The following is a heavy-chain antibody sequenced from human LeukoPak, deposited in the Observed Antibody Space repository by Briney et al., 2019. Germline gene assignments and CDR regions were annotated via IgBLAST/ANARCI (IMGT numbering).Heavy chain of an antibody. V-gene: IGHV4-59*01. Sequence: PSQTLSLTCTVSGGSISSYYWSWIRQPPGKGLEWIGYIYYSGSTNYNPSLKSRVTISVDTSKNQFSLKLSSVTAADTAVYYCARAAMVRGVIVPSYFDYWGQGTLVTVSS. CDR3: ARAAMVRGVIVPSYFDY. CDR2: IYYSGST. CDR1: GGSISSYY. D-gene: IGHD3-10*01. J-gene: IGHJ4*02.